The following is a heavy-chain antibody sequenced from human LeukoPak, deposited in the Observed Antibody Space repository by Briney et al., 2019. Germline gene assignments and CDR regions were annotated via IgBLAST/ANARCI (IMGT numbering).Heavy chain of an antibody. CDR2: ISSSSSHI. CDR1: GFTFSSYS. CDR3: AGPYGVANY. J-gene: IGHJ4*02. Sequence: GGSLRLSCAASGFTFSSYSMNWVRQAPGKGLEWVSSISSSSSHIYYADSVKGRFTISRDNAKNSLYLQMNSLRAEDTAVYYCAGPYGVANYWGQGTLVTVSS. V-gene: IGHV3-21*01. D-gene: IGHD2-15*01.